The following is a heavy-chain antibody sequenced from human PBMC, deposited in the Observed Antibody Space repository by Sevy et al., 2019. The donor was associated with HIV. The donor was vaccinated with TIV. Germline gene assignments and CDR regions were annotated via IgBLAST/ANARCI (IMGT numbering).Heavy chain of an antibody. CDR3: ARGGRYCISTSCLWSFDY. D-gene: IGHD2-2*01. Sequence: GESLKISCAASGFTFSSYSMNWVRQAPGKGLEWVSSISSSSGYIYYADSVKGRFTISRDNAKNSLYLQMNSLRAEDTAVYYCARGGRYCISTSCLWSFDYWGQGTLVTVSS. CDR2: ISSSSGYI. V-gene: IGHV3-21*01. CDR1: GFTFSSYS. J-gene: IGHJ4*02.